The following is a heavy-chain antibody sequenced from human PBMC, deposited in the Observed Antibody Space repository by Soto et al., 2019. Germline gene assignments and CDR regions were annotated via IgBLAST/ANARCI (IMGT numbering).Heavy chain of an antibody. D-gene: IGHD6-19*01. Sequence: ASVKVSCKASGYTFSSYAMHWVRQAPGQRLEWMGWINAGYGNTKYSQKFQGRVTITRDTSASTAYMELSSLRSEDTAVYYCARVEGYSSGWVAIDAFDIWGQGTMGTVS. CDR1: GYTFSSYA. CDR2: INAGYGNT. V-gene: IGHV1-3*01. J-gene: IGHJ3*02. CDR3: ARVEGYSSGWVAIDAFDI.